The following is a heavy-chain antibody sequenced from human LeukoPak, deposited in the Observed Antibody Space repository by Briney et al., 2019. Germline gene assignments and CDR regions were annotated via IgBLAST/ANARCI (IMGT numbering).Heavy chain of an antibody. CDR2: INSDGSST. V-gene: IGHV3-74*01. D-gene: IGHD6-13*01. J-gene: IGHJ4*02. CDR3: ARVDSSSWYHNFDY. CDR1: GFTFSSYW. Sequence: GGSLRLSCAASGFTFSSYWMHWARQAPGKGLVWVSRINSDGSSTSYADSVKGRFTISRDNAKNTLYLQMNSLRAEDTAVYYCARVDSSSWYHNFDYWGQGTLVTVSS.